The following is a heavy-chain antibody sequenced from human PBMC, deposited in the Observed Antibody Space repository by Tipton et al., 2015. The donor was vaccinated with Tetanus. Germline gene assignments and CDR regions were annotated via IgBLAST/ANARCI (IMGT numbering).Heavy chain of an antibody. D-gene: IGHD4-11*01. Sequence: TLSLTCTVSGDSVRTGNIYWSWIRQPPGKGLEWIAFIHHRGLAFSKPSLKSRVSISIDTSQNQFSLRLPSVTAADTAVYFCARNVYTVTNDAFDIWGHGPLVSVSS. J-gene: IGHJ3*02. V-gene: IGHV4-30-4*01. CDR2: IHHRGLA. CDR3: ARNVYTVTNDAFDI. CDR1: GDSVRTGNIY.